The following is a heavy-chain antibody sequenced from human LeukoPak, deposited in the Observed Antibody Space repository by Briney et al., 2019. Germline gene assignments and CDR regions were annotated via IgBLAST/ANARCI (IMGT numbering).Heavy chain of an antibody. Sequence: TGGSLRLSCAASGFTFSSYAMNWVRQAPGKGLEWVSGISASGGSTYCADSLKGRFTISRDNSKNTHYLQMNSLRAEDTGVYYCAKDGSAFPRYFDFWGQGTLVTVSS. D-gene: IGHD2-2*03. V-gene: IGHV3-23*01. CDR3: AKDGSAFPRYFDF. CDR1: GFTFSSYA. J-gene: IGHJ4*02. CDR2: ISASGGST.